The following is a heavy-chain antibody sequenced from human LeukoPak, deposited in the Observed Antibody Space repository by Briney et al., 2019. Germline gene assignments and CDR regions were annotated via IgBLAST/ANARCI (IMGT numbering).Heavy chain of an antibody. CDR3: ARGGGRPVAGFDY. D-gene: IGHD6-19*01. J-gene: IGHJ4*02. V-gene: IGHV3-30*04. Sequence: GGSLRLSCAASGFTFSSFALHWVRQAPGKGLEWVAVISYDGSNKYYGDSVKGRFTISRDNSKNTLFLQMNSLRAEDTATYYCARGGGRPVAGFDYWGQGTLVTVSS. CDR1: GFTFSSFA. CDR2: ISYDGSNK.